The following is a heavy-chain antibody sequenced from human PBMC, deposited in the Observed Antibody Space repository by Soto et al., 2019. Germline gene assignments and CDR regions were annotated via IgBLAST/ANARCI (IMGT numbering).Heavy chain of an antibody. V-gene: IGHV4-39*01. Sequence: QLQLQESGPGLVKPSETLSLTCTVSGGSISSSTYYWGWIRQPPGKGLEWIGNIYYSGSTSYNPSLKSRVTISVDTSKSQFSLKLSSVTAADTAVYYCARRGDDTSSPRRWFDPWGQGTLVTVSS. CDR2: IYYSGST. CDR1: GGSISSSTYY. CDR3: ARRGDDTSSPRRWFDP. J-gene: IGHJ5*02. D-gene: IGHD6-6*01.